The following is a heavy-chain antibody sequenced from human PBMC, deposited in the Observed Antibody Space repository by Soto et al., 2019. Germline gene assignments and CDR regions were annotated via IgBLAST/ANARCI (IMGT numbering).Heavy chain of an antibody. V-gene: IGHV3-23*01. D-gene: IGHD3-10*01. CDR2: ISGSGGST. CDR3: AKDLKDYYGSGNSYY. Sequence: GGSLRLSCAASGFTFSSYAMSWVRQAPGKGLEWVSAISGSGGSTYYADSVKGRFTISRDNSKNTLYLQMNSLRAEDTAVYYCAKDLKDYYGSGNSYYWGQGTLVTVSS. J-gene: IGHJ4*02. CDR1: GFTFSSYA.